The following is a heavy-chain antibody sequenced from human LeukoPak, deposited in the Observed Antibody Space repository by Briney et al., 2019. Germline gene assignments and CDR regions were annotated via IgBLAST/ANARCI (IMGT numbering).Heavy chain of an antibody. V-gene: IGHV1-46*01. Sequence: VASVKVSCKASGYTLTRYGLTWVRQAPGQGLEWMGIINPSGGSTSYAQKFQGRVTMTRDMSTSTVYMELSSLRSEDTAVYYCARSSVGATKGGTTGFDYWGQGTLVTVSS. CDR3: ARSSVGATKGGTTGFDY. D-gene: IGHD1-26*01. CDR1: GYTLTRYG. CDR2: INPSGGST. J-gene: IGHJ4*02.